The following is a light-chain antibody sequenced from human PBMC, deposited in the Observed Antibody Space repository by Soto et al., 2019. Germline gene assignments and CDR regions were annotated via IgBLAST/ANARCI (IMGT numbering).Light chain of an antibody. J-gene: IGKJ5*01. CDR1: QSVSSY. V-gene: IGKV3-11*01. Sequence: EIVLTQSPATLSLSPGERATLSCSASQSVSSYLAWYQQKPGQAPRLLIYDASNRATGIPARFSGSGSGTDFTLTISSLEPEDFAVYYCQQRSNPITFGQGTRLEIK. CDR2: DAS. CDR3: QQRSNPIT.